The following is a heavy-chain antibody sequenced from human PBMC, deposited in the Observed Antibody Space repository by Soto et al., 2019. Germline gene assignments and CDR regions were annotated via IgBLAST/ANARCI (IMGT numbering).Heavy chain of an antibody. D-gene: IGHD4-4*01. CDR1: GGSFSAYS. V-gene: IGHV4-31*11. CDR3: ARASFNYVPQCFDY. J-gene: IGHJ4*02. CDR2: IYYSGST. Sequence: PSETLSLTCAVSGGSFSAYSWTWIRQHPGKGLEWIGYIYYSGSTYYNPSLKSRVTISVDTSKNQFSLKLSSVTAADTAVYYCARASFNYVPQCFDYWGQGTLVTVSS.